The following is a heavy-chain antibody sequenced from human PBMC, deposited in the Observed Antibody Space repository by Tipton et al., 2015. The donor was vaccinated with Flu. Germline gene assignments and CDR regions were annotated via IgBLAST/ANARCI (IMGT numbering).Heavy chain of an antibody. Sequence: SLRLSCAVSGFIVTSDYMSWVRQAPGKGLEWVSVIYSGDSASYADSVRGRFTISRDKSKNTLYLQMNDLRVEDTAVYYCAKRYCSSTTCYIPDALAIWGQGTMVTVS. D-gene: IGHD2-2*01. CDR3: AKRYCSSTTCYIPDALAI. CDR1: GFIVTSDY. J-gene: IGHJ3*02. V-gene: IGHV3-53*01. CDR2: IYSGDSA.